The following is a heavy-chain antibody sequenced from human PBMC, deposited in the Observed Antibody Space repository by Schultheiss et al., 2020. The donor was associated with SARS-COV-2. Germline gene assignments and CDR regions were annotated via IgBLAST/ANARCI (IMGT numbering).Heavy chain of an antibody. V-gene: IGHV4-34*01. CDR1: GFIFSNKD. CDR3: ARRPHYFDY. J-gene: IGHJ4*02. Sequence: GSLRLSCSASGFIFSNKDMHWVRQAPGKGLEWIGEINHGGSTNYNPSLKSRVTISVDTSKNQFSLRLTSVTAADTAVYYCARRPHYFDYWGQGTLVTVSS. CDR2: INHGGST.